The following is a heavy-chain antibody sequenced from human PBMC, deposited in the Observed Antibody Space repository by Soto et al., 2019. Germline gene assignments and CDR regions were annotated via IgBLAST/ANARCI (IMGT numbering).Heavy chain of an antibody. CDR3: EREYEDLTSNFDY. V-gene: IGHV3-21*06. CDR2: ISSTTNYI. Sequence: XECLRLSCAASGFTFTRYSMNWVRQAPGKGLEWVSSISSTTNYIYYGDSMKGRFTISRDNAKNSLYLEMNSLRAEDTAVHYCEREYEDLTSNFDYWGQGTLVTVSS. J-gene: IGHJ4*02. CDR1: GFTFTRYS. D-gene: IGHD3-3*01.